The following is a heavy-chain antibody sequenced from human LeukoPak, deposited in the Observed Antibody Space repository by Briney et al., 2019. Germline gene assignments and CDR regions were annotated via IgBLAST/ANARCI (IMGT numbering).Heavy chain of an antibody. J-gene: IGHJ4*02. CDR2: ISSGGTTI. CDR3: ARGSGRISIFGVPY. Sequence: GGSLRLSCAASGFTFSSYDMDWVRQAPGRGLEWVSDISSGGTTINYADSVKGRFTISRDNAKNSVYLQMNSLRAEDTAMYYCARGSGRISIFGVPYWGQGTLVTVSS. V-gene: IGHV3-48*01. CDR1: GFTFSSYD. D-gene: IGHD3-3*01.